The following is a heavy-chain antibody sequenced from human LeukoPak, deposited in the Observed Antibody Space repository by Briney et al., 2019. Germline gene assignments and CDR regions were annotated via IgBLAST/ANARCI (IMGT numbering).Heavy chain of an antibody. CDR3: ARYEQQLGVGY. Sequence: SETLSLTCTVSGGSISSGGYYWTWIRQHPGKGLEWIGYIYYSGSTSYNPSLKSRVTIPVDTSKNQFSLKLSSVTAADTAVYYCARYEQQLGVGYWGQGTLVTVSS. J-gene: IGHJ4*02. D-gene: IGHD6-13*01. V-gene: IGHV4-31*03. CDR1: GGSISSGGYY. CDR2: IYYSGST.